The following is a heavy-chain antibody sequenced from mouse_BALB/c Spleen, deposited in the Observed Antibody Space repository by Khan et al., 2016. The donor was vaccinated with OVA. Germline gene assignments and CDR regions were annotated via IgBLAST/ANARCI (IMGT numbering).Heavy chain of an antibody. V-gene: IGHV1-4*01. CDR1: GYTFSSYT. Sequence: QVQLKQSGAELARPGASVKMSCKASGYTFSSYTMHWVKQRPGQGLEWIGYINPSSGYTNYNQKFKDKATLTADKSSSTAYMQLSSLTSEDSAVYYCARIYDDYDGDYAMDYWGQGTSVTVSS. CDR3: ARIYDDYDGDYAMDY. D-gene: IGHD2-4*01. J-gene: IGHJ4*01. CDR2: INPSSGYT.